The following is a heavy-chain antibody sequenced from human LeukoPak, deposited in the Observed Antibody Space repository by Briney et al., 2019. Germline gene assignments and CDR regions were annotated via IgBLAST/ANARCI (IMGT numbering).Heavy chain of an antibody. Sequence: SETLSLTCTVSGGSISSYYWSWIRQPPGKGLEWIGYIYYSGSTNYNPSLKSRVTISVDTSENQFSLKLSSVTAADTAVYYCARSLRWSPFDYWGQGTLVTVSS. V-gene: IGHV4-59*01. J-gene: IGHJ4*02. D-gene: IGHD4-23*01. CDR2: IYYSGST. CDR1: GGSISSYY. CDR3: ARSLRWSPFDY.